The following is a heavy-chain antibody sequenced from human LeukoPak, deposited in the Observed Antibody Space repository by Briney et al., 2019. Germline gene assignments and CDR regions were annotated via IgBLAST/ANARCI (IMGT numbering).Heavy chain of an antibody. CDR1: GFTFSSYW. CDR3: ARDPQTYDFWSGYYRY. D-gene: IGHD3-3*01. V-gene: IGHV3-74*01. J-gene: IGHJ4*02. Sequence: GGSLRLSCAVSGFTFSSYWMHWVRQAPGKGLVWVSRIDRDGSRINYADSVKGRFTISRDNGKNTLFLQMNSLRAEDAAVYYCARDPQTYDFWSGYYRYWGQGTLVTVSS. CDR2: IDRDGSRI.